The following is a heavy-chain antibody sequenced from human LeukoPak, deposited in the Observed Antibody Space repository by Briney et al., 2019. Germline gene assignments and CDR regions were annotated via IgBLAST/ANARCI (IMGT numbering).Heavy chain of an antibody. D-gene: IGHD4-17*01. Sequence: ASVKVSCKASGYTFTSYYMHWVRQAPGQGLEWMGIINPSGGSTSYAQKFQGRVTMTRDTSTSTVYMELSSLGSEDTAVYYCARDPLATTWNLPLPFSYGMDVWGQGTTVTVSS. V-gene: IGHV1-46*01. CDR2: INPSGGST. CDR3: ARDPLATTWNLPLPFSYGMDV. CDR1: GYTFTSYY. J-gene: IGHJ6*02.